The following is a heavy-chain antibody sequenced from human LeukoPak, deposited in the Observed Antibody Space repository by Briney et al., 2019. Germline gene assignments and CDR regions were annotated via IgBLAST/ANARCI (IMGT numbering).Heavy chain of an antibody. CDR1: GFSLSTSGVG. J-gene: IGHJ4*02. CDR2: IYWDDDK. V-gene: IGHV2-5*02. CDR3: AHLTAVTTMDY. D-gene: IGHD4-17*01. Sequence: SGPTLVHPTQTLTLTFTFSGFSLSTSGVGVGWIRQPPGKALEWLALIYWDDDKRYSPPLKSRLTITKDTSRNQVVLTMTNMDPVDTATYYCAHLTAVTTMDYWGQGTLVTVSS.